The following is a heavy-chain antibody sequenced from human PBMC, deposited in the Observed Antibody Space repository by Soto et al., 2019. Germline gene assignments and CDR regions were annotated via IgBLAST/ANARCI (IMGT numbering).Heavy chain of an antibody. CDR2: IWYDGSNK. V-gene: IGHV3-33*01. CDR3: ARGGYSYSTSFDY. J-gene: IGHJ4*02. D-gene: IGHD5-18*01. CDR1: GFTFSSYG. Sequence: QVQLVESGGGVVQPGRSLRLSCAASGFTFSSYGMHWVRQAPGKGLEWVAVIWYDGSNKYYADSVKGRFTISRDNSKNTLYLQINSLRAEDTAVYYCARGGYSYSTSFDYWGQGTLVTVSS.